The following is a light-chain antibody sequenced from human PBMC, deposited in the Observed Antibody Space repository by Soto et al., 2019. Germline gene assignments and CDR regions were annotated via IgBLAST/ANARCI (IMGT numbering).Light chain of an antibody. CDR3: QQYNDWPLT. CDR2: GVS. J-gene: IGKJ1*01. V-gene: IGKV3D-15*01. CDR1: QSVTSN. Sequence: EVVMPQSPAPLSVSPGERPTLSCMASQSVTSNYLAWYQQKPGQAPRLLIYGVSSRATGVPARFSGTGSGTEFTLTISSLQSEDFALYYCQQYNDWPLTFGQGTKVDIK.